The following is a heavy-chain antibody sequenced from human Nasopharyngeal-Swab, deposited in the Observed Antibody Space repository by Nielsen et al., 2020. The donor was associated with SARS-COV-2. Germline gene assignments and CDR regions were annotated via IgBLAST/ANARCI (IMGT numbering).Heavy chain of an antibody. CDR3: ARPNSGSYRAAFDI. CDR1: GFTFSSYG. V-gene: IGHV3-30*03. CDR2: ISYDGSNK. Sequence: GESLKISCAASGFTFSSYGMHWVRQAPGKGLEWVAVISYDGSNKYYADSVKGRFTISRDNSKNTLYLQMNSLRAEDTAVYYCARPNSGSYRAAFDIWGQGTMVTVSS. J-gene: IGHJ3*02. D-gene: IGHD1-26*01.